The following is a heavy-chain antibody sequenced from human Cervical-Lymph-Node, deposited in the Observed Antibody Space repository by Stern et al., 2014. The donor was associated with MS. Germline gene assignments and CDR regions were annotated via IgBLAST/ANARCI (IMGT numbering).Heavy chain of an antibody. V-gene: IGHV3-30*04. CDR2: ISNDGTNR. Sequence: VQLVQSGGGVVQPGRSLRLSCSASGFTFNTYAMQWVRQAPGKGLEWGAVISNDGTNRYYADSVKGRFTISRDNSKNTLYLQMDSLRTEDTAVYYCAAVTNYPRPLDFWGQGTLVTVSS. J-gene: IGHJ4*02. CDR1: GFTFNTYA. D-gene: IGHD5-24*01. CDR3: AAVTNYPRPLDF.